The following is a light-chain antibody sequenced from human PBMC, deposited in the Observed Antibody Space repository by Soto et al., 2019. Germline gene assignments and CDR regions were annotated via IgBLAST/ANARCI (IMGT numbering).Light chain of an antibody. J-gene: IGKJ2*01. CDR3: MQSTQVHPST. Sequence: DNVLTQTPLSLSVTPGQPASISCKSSQSLLHSDGKAYLYWYLQKPGQPQQLLIYELSNRFSGVPYTFRGRVSGTDCTLKISRVEAEDVGVYYCMQSTQVHPSTFGQGTKLEIK. V-gene: IGKV2D-29*01. CDR2: ELS. CDR1: QSLLHSDGKAY.